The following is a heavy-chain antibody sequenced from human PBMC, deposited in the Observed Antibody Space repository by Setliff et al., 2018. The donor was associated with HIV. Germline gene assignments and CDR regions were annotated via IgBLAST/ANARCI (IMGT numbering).Heavy chain of an antibody. V-gene: IGHV4-61*02. CDR1: GGSISSGSYY. D-gene: IGHD3-9*01. CDR3: ARGSGTFYDVLTFGP. CDR2: IYTSGST. J-gene: IGHJ4*02. Sequence: LSLTCTVSGGSISSGSYYWSWIRQPAGKGLEWIGRIYTSGSTNFNPSLKSRVTISMDMPKNQFSLKLTSLTAADTAVYYCARGSGTFYDVLTFGPWGQGTLVTVSS.